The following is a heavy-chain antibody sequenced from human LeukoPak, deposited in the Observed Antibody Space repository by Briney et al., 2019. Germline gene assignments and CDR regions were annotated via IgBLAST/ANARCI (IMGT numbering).Heavy chain of an antibody. CDR3: AKDERWDIPNWFDP. Sequence: GGSLRLSCAASGFTFSSYSMNWVRQAPGKGLEWVSAISGSGGSTYYADSVKGRFTISRDNSKNTLYLQMNSLRAEDTAVYYCAKDERWDIPNWFDPWGQGTLVTVSS. CDR2: ISGSGGST. V-gene: IGHV3-23*01. CDR1: GFTFSSYS. J-gene: IGHJ5*02. D-gene: IGHD2-15*01.